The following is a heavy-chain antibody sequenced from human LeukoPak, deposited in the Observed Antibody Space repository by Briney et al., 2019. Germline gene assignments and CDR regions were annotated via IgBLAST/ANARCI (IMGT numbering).Heavy chain of an antibody. V-gene: IGHV3-73*01. CDR1: GFTFSTSA. CDR2: VRGNTENYAT. D-gene: IGHD1-26*01. J-gene: IGHJ5*02. CDR3: PRPNSGNWFDP. Sequence: GGSLRLSCVASGFTFSTSAIHWVRQASGKGLEWVGRVRGNTENYATAYVASVSGRFTISRDESKNTVYLQMNSLDTEDTAVYYCPRPNSGNWFDPWGQGTLVTVSS.